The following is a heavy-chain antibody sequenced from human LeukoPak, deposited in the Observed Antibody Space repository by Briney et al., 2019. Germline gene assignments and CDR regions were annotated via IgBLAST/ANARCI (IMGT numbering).Heavy chain of an antibody. CDR1: GYTFTGYY. D-gene: IGHD2-21*01. CDR3: ARKLAKSIGLNAFDI. J-gene: IGHJ3*02. Sequence: ASVKVSCKASGYTFTGYYMHWVRQAPGQGLEWMGWINPNSGGTNYAQKFQGRVTMTRDTSISTAYMELSRLRSDDTAVYYCARKLAKSIGLNAFDIWGQGTTVTVSS. V-gene: IGHV1-2*02. CDR2: INPNSGGT.